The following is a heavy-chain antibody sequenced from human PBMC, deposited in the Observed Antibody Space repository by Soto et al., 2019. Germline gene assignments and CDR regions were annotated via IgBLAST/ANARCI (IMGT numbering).Heavy chain of an antibody. D-gene: IGHD2-21*02. CDR2: IYHSGST. CDR3: ARGSAGTLLSQPYYFDY. V-gene: IGHV4-30-2*01. J-gene: IGHJ4*02. CDR1: GGSISSGGYS. Sequence: QLQLQESGSGLVKPSQTLSLTCAVSGGSISSGGYSWSWIRQPPGKGLEWIGYIYHSGSTYYNPSLKSRVTISVERSKNQFSLKLSSVTAADTAVYYCARGSAGTLLSQPYYFDYWGQGTLVTVSS.